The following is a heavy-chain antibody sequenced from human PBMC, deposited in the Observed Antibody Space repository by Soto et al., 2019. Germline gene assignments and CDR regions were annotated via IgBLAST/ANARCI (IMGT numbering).Heavy chain of an antibody. Sequence: PSETLSLTCTVSGGSISSSNYYWGWIRQPPGKGLEWVGTISYSGSTDYNPSLKSRVTISVDTSNNQFSLKLSSVTAADTAIYYWAGQAEHFVVEVALLASWAQGTLVTASS. CDR2: ISYSGST. V-gene: IGHV4-39*01. D-gene: IGHD2-15*01. CDR3: AGQAEHFVVEVALLAS. J-gene: IGHJ5*02. CDR1: GGSISSSNYY.